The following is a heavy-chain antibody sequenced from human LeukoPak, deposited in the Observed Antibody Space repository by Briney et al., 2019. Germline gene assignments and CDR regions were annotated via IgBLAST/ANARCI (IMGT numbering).Heavy chain of an antibody. D-gene: IGHD3-22*01. J-gene: IGHJ3*02. CDR2: INAGNGNT. CDR3: ARDGHSYYDSSVGHAFDI. CDR1: GYTFTSYA. Sequence: GASVKVSCKASGYTFTSYAMHWVRQAPGQRLEWMGWINAGNGNTKYSQKFQGRVTITRDTSASTAYMELSSLRSEDTAVYYCARDGHSYYDSSVGHAFDIWGQGTMVTVSS. V-gene: IGHV1-3*01.